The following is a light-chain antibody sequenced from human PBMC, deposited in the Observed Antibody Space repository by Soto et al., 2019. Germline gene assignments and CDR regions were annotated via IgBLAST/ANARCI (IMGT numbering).Light chain of an antibody. Sequence: DIVMTQSPLSLPVTPGEPASISCRSSQSLLHSNGYNYLDWYLQKPGQSPQLLIYLGSNRSSGVSDRFGGSGSGTDFTLKISRVEAEDVGVYYCMQALQAPTYTFGQGTKLEIK. J-gene: IGKJ2*01. CDR2: LGS. V-gene: IGKV2-28*01. CDR3: MQALQAPTYT. CDR1: QSLLHSNGYNY.